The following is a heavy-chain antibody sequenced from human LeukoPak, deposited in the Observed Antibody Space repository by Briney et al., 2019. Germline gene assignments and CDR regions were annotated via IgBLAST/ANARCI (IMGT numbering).Heavy chain of an antibody. Sequence: GGSLRLSCLASGYTFSSYSINWVRQAPGKGLEWVSSISVRSNYIYHADSVRGRFRISRDDARDSLFLEMNSLRAEDTAVYYCVRLRRNSDTSGFYYYYDFWGQGTLVTVSS. CDR1: GYTFSSYS. CDR3: VRLRRNSDTSGFYYYYDF. J-gene: IGHJ4*02. V-gene: IGHV3-21*01. D-gene: IGHD3-22*01. CDR2: ISVRSNYI.